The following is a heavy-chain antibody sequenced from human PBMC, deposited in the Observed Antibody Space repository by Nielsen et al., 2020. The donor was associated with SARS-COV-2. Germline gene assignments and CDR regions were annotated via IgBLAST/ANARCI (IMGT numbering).Heavy chain of an antibody. CDR1: GGSISTGSHY. CDR3: ARDRDVGMGSY. J-gene: IGHJ4*02. Sequence: SETLSLTCIVSGGSISTGSHYWSWIRQPPGKGLEWIGYIFYRGNTNYNPSLKSRVTISVDTSKNQFSLKLNSVTAADTAVYYCARDRDVGMGSYWGQGTLVTVSS. V-gene: IGHV4-61*01. D-gene: IGHD3-10*01. CDR2: IFYRGNT.